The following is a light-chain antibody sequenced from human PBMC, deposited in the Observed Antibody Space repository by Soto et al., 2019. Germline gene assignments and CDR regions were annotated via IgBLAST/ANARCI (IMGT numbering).Light chain of an antibody. J-gene: IGLJ3*02. CDR3: AAWDDSLYGWV. CDR2: NNN. V-gene: IGLV1-44*01. CDR1: NSNIGTNA. Sequence: QSVLTQPPSASGTPGQRVTISCSGSNSNIGTNAVNWYQQIPGTAPKLLIYNNNQRPSGVPDRFSGSKSGTSASLAISGLQSEDEAHYYCAAWDDSLYGWVFGGGTKLTVL.